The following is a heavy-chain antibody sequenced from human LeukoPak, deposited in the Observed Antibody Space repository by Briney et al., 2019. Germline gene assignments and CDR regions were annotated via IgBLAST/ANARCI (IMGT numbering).Heavy chain of an antibody. V-gene: IGHV3-23*01. D-gene: IGHD2-21*02. Sequence: GGSLRLSCAASGFTFSNYAMNWVRQAPGKGLEWVSAISASGSTTYTSDSVRGRAPISRDNSRNTLSLQFNGLRAEDTAIYFCVTAEPGAWYSYFDFWGQGALVTVSS. J-gene: IGHJ4*02. CDR1: GFTFSNYA. CDR2: ISASGSTT. CDR3: VTAEPGAWYSYFDF.